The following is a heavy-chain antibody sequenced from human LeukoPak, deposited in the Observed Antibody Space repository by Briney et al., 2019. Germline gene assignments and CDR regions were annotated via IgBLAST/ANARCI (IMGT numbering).Heavy chain of an antibody. CDR1: GFTFSSYA. J-gene: IGHJ4*02. CDR3: ARRVVVPAAPYYFDY. CDR2: ISYDGSNK. D-gene: IGHD2-2*01. Sequence: GSLRLSCAASGFTFSSYAMHWVRQAPGKGLEWVAVISYDGSNKYYADSVKGRFTISRDNSKNTLYLQMNSLRAEDTAVYYCARRVVVPAAPYYFDYWGQGTLVTVSS. V-gene: IGHV3-30*04.